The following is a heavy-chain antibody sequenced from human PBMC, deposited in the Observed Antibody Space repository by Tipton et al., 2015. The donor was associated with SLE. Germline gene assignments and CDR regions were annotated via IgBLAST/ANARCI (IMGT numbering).Heavy chain of an antibody. Sequence: LRLSCAVYGGSFSGYYWSWIRQPPGKGLEWIGYIYYSGSTNYNPSLKSRVTISVDTSKNQFSLKLSSVTAADTAVYYCARPHPYCSGGSCYDAFDIWGQGTMVTVSS. CDR2: IYYSGST. J-gene: IGHJ3*02. CDR1: GGSFSGYY. D-gene: IGHD2-15*01. V-gene: IGHV4-59*12. CDR3: ARPHPYCSGGSCYDAFDI.